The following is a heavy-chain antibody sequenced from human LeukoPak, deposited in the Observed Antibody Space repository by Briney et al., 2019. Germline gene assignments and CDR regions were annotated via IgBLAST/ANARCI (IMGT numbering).Heavy chain of an antibody. V-gene: IGHV3-30-3*01. J-gene: IGHJ3*02. CDR1: GFTFSTYA. CDR3: ARDSIVDGAFDI. CDR2: ISFDGSNE. D-gene: IGHD2-15*01. Sequence: GGSLRLSCADSGFTFSTYAMHWVRQAPGKGLEWVAVISFDGSNEYYADSVKGRFTISRDNSKNTLYLQMNSLRAEDTAVYYCARDSIVDGAFDIWGQGTMVTVSS.